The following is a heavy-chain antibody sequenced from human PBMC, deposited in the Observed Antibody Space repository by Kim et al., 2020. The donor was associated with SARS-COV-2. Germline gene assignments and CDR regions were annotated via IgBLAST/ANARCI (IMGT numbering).Heavy chain of an antibody. Sequence: GGSLRLSCAASGFTFSRYGIHWVRRAPGKGLEWVAVISYDGSNYYYADSVKGRFTISRDNSKNTMYLQMNSLSAEDTAVYYCAKDRLGAVAGRFTLSAFDSWGQGTLVTVSS. J-gene: IGHJ5*01. CDR3: AKDRLGAVAGRFTLSAFDS. CDR1: GFTFSRYG. CDR2: ISYDGSNY. V-gene: IGHV3-30*18. D-gene: IGHD6-19*01.